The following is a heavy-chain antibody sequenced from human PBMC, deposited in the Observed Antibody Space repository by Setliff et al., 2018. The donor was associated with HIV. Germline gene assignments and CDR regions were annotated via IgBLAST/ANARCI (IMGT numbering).Heavy chain of an antibody. J-gene: IGHJ4*02. Sequence: LSLTCTVSGVSISDYYWSWIRQPPGKGLEWIGYISRSSSSKYYADSLQGRFTVSRDDAKNSMYLQMDSLRVDDSAIYYCARAPRYGDVDYWGQGTLVTVSS. D-gene: IGHD4-17*01. CDR2: ISRSSSSK. CDR1: GVSISDYY. CDR3: ARAPRYGDVDY. V-gene: IGHV3-11*06.